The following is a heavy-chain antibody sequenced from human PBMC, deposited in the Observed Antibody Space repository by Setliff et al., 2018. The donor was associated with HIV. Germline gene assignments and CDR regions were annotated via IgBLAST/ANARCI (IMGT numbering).Heavy chain of an antibody. Sequence: SETLSLTCDVSGFSISSRYYWGWIRQSPGKGLEWIGNIYHTGSSYYNPSLKSRVTMSVDTSKNQFSLKVNSVTAADTAVYYCARRGADSYCPRPLDVWGKGTTVTVSS. CDR3: ARRGADSYCPRPLDV. CDR2: IYHTGSS. CDR1: GFSISSRYY. V-gene: IGHV4-38-2*01. J-gene: IGHJ6*04. D-gene: IGHD2-8*02.